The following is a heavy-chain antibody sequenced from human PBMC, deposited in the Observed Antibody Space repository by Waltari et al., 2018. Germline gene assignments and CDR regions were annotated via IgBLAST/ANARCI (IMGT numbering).Heavy chain of an antibody. Sequence: EVQLVESGGGLVQPGGSLRLSCAASGFTFSSYWMSWVRQAPGKGLEWVANIKQDGSEKYYVDSVKGRFTISRDNAKNSLYLQMNSLRAEDTAVYYCARDRAYYYGSRDALDYWGQGTLVTVSS. CDR2: IKQDGSEK. CDR1: GFTFSSYW. V-gene: IGHV3-7*01. CDR3: ARDRAYYYGSRDALDY. J-gene: IGHJ4*02. D-gene: IGHD3-10*01.